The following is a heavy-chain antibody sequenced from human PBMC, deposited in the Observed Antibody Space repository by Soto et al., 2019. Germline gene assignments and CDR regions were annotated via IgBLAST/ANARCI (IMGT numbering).Heavy chain of an antibody. CDR1: GFTFSSYW. Sequence: GGSLRLSCAASGFTFSSYWMHLVRQAPGKGLVWVSRINSDGSSTSYADSVKGRFTISRDNAKNTLYLQMNSLRAEDTAVYYCARARLSSANWFDPWGQGTLVTVSS. D-gene: IGHD6-19*01. CDR3: ARARLSSANWFDP. J-gene: IGHJ5*02. CDR2: INSDGSST. V-gene: IGHV3-74*01.